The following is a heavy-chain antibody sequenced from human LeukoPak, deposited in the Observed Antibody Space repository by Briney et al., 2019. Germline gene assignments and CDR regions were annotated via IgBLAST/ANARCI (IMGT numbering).Heavy chain of an antibody. Sequence: ASVKVSCEASGFTFTGYYVHWVRQAPGQGLEWMGWINPNTGGTNYAQKFQGRVTMTRDTSINTAYMELSRLSSDDTAVYYCARGLTYYYYYSYMNVWGKGTTVTVSS. CDR2: INPNTGGT. CDR3: ARGLTYYYYYSYMNV. CDR1: GFTFTGYY. J-gene: IGHJ6*03. V-gene: IGHV1-2*02.